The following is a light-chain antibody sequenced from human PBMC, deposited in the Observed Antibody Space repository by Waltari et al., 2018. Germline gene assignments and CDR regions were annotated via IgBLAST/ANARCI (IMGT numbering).Light chain of an antibody. Sequence: QSALTQPASVSGPPGQSITLSCTGPSNNIGFYDLVPWYQQHPGKAPKLILFDVIKRPSGVSDRFSGSKSSNTASLTISGLQTEDDADYYCCSYSGSGSFPYVFGPGTRVAVL. CDR1: SNNIGFYDL. CDR2: DVI. J-gene: IGLJ1*01. CDR3: CSYSGSGSFPYV. V-gene: IGLV2-23*02.